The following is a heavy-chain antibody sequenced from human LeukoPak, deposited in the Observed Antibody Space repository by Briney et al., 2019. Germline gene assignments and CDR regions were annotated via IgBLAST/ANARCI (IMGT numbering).Heavy chain of an antibody. CDR1: GFTFSSYA. V-gene: IGHV3-23*01. J-gene: IGHJ4*02. Sequence: AGGSLRLSCAASGFTFSSYAMSWVRQAPGKGLEWVSAISGSGGSTYYADSVKGRFTISRDNSKNTLYLQMNSLRAEDTAVYYCANLGSGYGKSLGYWGQGTLVTVSS. D-gene: IGHD5-12*01. CDR3: ANLGSGYGKSLGY. CDR2: ISGSGGST.